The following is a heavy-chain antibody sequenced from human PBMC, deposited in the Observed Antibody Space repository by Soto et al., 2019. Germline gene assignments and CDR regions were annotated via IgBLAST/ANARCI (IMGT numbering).Heavy chain of an antibody. Sequence: ASVKVSCKTSGYTFTDYLRHWVRKDPGQGLEWMGWMNPKSGGAYFAQKFQGRVTLTRDTSIGTAYIEVNSLTSDDTAVYSCTRENIKTSDGLYHAFGIWGQGTTGT. J-gene: IGHJ3*02. V-gene: IGHV1-2*02. CDR2: MNPKSGGA. D-gene: IGHD3-10*01. CDR3: TRENIKTSDGLYHAFGI. CDR1: GYTFTDYL.